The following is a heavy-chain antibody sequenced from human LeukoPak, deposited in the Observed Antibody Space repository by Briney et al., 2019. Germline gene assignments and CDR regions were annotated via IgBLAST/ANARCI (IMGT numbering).Heavy chain of an antibody. J-gene: IGHJ5*02. Sequence: SETLSLTCAVYGGSFSGYYWSWIRQPPGKGLEWIGEINHSGSTNYNPSLKSRVTISVDTSKNQFSLKLSSVTAADTAVYYCARGPHYYDSSGYYYSWFDPWAREPWSPSPQ. D-gene: IGHD3-22*01. CDR2: INHSGST. CDR1: GGSFSGYY. CDR3: ARGPHYYDSSGYYYSWFDP. V-gene: IGHV4-34*01.